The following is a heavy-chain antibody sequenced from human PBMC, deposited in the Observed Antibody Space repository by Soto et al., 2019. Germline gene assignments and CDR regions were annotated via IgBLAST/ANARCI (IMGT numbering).Heavy chain of an antibody. CDR2: INAGNGNT. CDR3: ASTRLSSGGNHYYYYYYRDV. V-gene: IGHV1-3*01. D-gene: IGHD6-19*01. J-gene: IGHJ6*03. Sequence: ASVKVSCKASGYTFTSYAMHWVRQAPGQRLEWTGWINAGNGNTKYSQKFQGRVTITRDTSASTAYMELSSLRSEDTAVYYCASTRLSSGGNHYYYYYYRDVGGKRPRVTVS. CDR1: GYTFTSYA.